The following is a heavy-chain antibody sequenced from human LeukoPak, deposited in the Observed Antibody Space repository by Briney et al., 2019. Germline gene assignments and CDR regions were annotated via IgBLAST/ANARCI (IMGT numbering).Heavy chain of an antibody. CDR1: GFTFSSYW. Sequence: PGGSLRLSCAASGFTFSSYWMHWVRQAPGKGLVWVSRINSDGSTTTYADSVKGRSTISRDNAKSTLYLQMNSLRVDDTAVYYCVRGLSPDYWGQGTLVTVSS. V-gene: IGHV3-74*01. J-gene: IGHJ4*02. CDR2: INSDGSTT. CDR3: VRGLSPDY.